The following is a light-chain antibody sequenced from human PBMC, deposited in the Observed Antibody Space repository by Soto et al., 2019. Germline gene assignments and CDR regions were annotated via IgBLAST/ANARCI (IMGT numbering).Light chain of an antibody. CDR1: QSISSN. CDR2: GAS. J-gene: IGKJ4*01. Sequence: EIVMTQSPATLSVSPGERATLSCRASQSISSNLAWYQQKPGQPPRLLIYGASTRATGIPARFSGSGSGTEFTLTLSSLQSEDFAVYYCQQYNYWPPLTFGGGTKVEIK. CDR3: QQYNYWPPLT. V-gene: IGKV3-15*01.